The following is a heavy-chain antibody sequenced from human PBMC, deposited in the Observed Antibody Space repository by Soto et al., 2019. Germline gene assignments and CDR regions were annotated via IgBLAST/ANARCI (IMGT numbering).Heavy chain of an antibody. CDR2: INPSGTTT. V-gene: IGHV1-46*03. D-gene: IGHD2-2*01. CDR1: GYTFTSYY. J-gene: IGHJ6*02. CDR3: ARPRIASHYYHGMDV. Sequence: QVQLVQSGAEVKKPGASVKVSCKASGYTFTSYYMHWVRQAPGQGLEWMGIINPSGTTTDYAQKFQGSVTMTRDTYTSTAYMDLSSLRSEDTAVYYCARPRIASHYYHGMDVWGQGTTVTVSS.